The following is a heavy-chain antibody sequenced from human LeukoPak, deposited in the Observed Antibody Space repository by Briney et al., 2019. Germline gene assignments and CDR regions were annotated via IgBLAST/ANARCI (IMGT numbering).Heavy chain of an antibody. Sequence: SETLSLTCTVAGGSISSYYYSWIRQPAGKGLKWIGCINTSGSHNYNPSLKSRVTTSEDNSRKQFSLRLTSVTAAAPAVYYLAGEGLGSYLGYYYYMEVWGTGTTVTVSS. J-gene: IGHJ6*03. CDR1: GGSISSYY. CDR3: AGEGLGSYLGYYYYMEV. CDR2: INTSGSH. D-gene: IGHD3-10*01. V-gene: IGHV4-4*07.